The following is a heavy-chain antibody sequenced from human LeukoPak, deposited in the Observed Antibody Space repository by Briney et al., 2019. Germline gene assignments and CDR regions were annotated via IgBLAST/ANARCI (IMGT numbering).Heavy chain of an antibody. V-gene: IGHV4-59*10. CDR3: ARSNTAATGRSFDY. CDR2: IYTSGST. J-gene: IGHJ4*02. D-gene: IGHD1-26*01. Sequence: PSETLSLTCAVYGGSFSGYYWSWIRQPAGKGLEWIGRIYTSGSTNYNPSLKSRVTISVDTSKNQFSLKLSSVTAADTAVYYCARSNTAATGRSFDYWGQGTLVTVSS. CDR1: GGSFSGYY.